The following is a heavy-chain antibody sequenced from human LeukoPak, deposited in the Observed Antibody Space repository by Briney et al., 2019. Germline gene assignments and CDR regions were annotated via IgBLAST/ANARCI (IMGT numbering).Heavy chain of an antibody. CDR1: RYTLIDYD. J-gene: IGHJ3*02. CDR3: ARVQRFYDAKGGAFDI. CDR2: LHFKSGNT. D-gene: IGHD5/OR15-5a*01. V-gene: IGHV1-8*03. Sequence: ASVKVSCEASRYTLIDYDINWVRQATGQGLEWMGWLHFKSGNTGYGQRFQGRVSFTRDTSTSTAYMELSGLRSEDTAVYYCARVQRFYDAKGGAFDIWGRGTMVTVSS.